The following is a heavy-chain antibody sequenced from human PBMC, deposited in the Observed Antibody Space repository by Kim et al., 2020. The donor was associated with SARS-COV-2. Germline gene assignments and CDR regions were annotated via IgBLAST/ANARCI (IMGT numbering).Heavy chain of an antibody. Sequence: SVKVSCKASGCTFSSYAISWVRQAPGQGLEWMGGIIPIFGTANYAQKFQGRVTITADESTSTAYMELSSLRSEDTAVYYCARVHDYERLFDYWGQGTLVTVSS. CDR3: ARVHDYERLFDY. D-gene: IGHD4-17*01. V-gene: IGHV1-69*13. CDR2: IIPIFGTA. J-gene: IGHJ4*02. CDR1: GCTFSSYA.